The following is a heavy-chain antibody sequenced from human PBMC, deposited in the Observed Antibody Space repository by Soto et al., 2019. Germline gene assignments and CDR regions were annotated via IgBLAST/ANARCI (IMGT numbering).Heavy chain of an antibody. CDR1: GGSINSGDYS. D-gene: IGHD3-3*01. J-gene: IGHJ4*02. CDR3: ARGMSGDLTWALY. V-gene: IGHV4-61*08. CDR2: IYYTGTT. Sequence: SVTLSLTCTVSGGSINSGDYSLPWIRQPPGKGLEWIGYIYYTGTTYYNPSLKSRVTISVDTSKNQFSLKLSSVTAADTAVYYCARGMSGDLTWALYWGQGTLVTVSS.